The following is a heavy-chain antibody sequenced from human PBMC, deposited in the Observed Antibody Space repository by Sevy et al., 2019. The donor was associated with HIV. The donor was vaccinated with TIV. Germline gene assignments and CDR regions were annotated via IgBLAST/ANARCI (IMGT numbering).Heavy chain of an antibody. CDR1: GFPFSSYA. V-gene: IGHV3-23*01. D-gene: IGHD2-15*01. J-gene: IGHJ3*01. CDR2: TGGRGGAT. CDR3: AKDVVAVVGDAFDV. Sequence: GGSLRLSCAASGFPFSSYAMNWVRQGPGKGLEWVSATGGRGGATYYAYSVKGRFTISRDNSKNTLYLQMDSLRAEDTAVYYCAKDVVAVVGDAFDVWGQGTMVTVSS.